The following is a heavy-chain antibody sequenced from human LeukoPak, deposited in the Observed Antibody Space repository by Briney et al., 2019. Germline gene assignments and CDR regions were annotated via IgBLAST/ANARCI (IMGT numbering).Heavy chain of an antibody. V-gene: IGHV4-59*01. J-gene: IGHJ3*02. CDR2: IYYRGST. Sequence: SETLSLTRTVSGGSLSSDYRNWVRQAPGKGLEWIGYIYYRGSTNYNPSLKSRVSISVHTSKKQFSLKVSSVTAADTAIYYCARGVGAAGSIDIWGQGTMVTVSS. CDR1: GGSLSSDY. CDR3: ARGVGAAGSIDI. D-gene: IGHD6-13*01.